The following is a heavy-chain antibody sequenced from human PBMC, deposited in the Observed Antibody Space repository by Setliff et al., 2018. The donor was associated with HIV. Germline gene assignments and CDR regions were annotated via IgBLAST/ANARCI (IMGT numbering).Heavy chain of an antibody. CDR2: IYHSGNT. CDR1: GYSISNDYY. J-gene: IGHJ6*02. V-gene: IGHV4-38-2*02. CDR3: ARETQQSYNIVTGYNYYYGIDV. Sequence: KTSETLSLTCTVSGYSISNDYYWGWIRQPPGKGLEWIASIYHSGNTYYNPSLKSRVTISVDTSKNQVSLRLRSVTAADTAVYYCARETQQSYNIVTGYNYYYGIDVWGQGTTVTVSS. D-gene: IGHD3-9*01.